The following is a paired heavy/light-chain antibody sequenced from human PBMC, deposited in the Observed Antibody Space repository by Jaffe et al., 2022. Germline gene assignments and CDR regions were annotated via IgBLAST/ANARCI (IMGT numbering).Heavy chain of an antibody. CDR3: ARDGYDYVWGSYRQTLSYYYYYMDV. CDR2: IYTSGST. V-gene: IGHV4-61*02. J-gene: IGHJ6*03. CDR1: GGSISSGSYY. Sequence: QVQLQESGPGLVKPSQTLSLTCTVSGGSISSGSYYWSWIRQPAGKGLEWIGRIYTSGSTNYNPSLKSRVTISVDTSKNQFSLKLSSVTAADTAVYYCARDGYDYVWGSYRQTLSYYYYYMDVWGKGTTVTVSS. D-gene: IGHD3-16*02.
Light chain of an antibody. CDR3: QQYYSYPIT. CDR2: AAS. J-gene: IGKJ3*01. V-gene: IGKV1-8*01. CDR1: QGISSY. Sequence: AIRMTQSPSSLSASTGDRVTITCRASQGISSYLAWYQQKPGKAPKLLIYAASTLQSGVPSRFSGSGSGTDFTLTISCLQSEDFATYYCQQYYSYPITFGPGTKVDIK.